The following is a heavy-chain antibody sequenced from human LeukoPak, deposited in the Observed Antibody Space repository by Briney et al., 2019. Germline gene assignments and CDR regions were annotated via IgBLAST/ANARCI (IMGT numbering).Heavy chain of an antibody. CDR3: ARIAHYDSSGYMLRDAFDI. J-gene: IGHJ3*02. CDR1: GGSISSSSYY. CDR2: IYYSGST. D-gene: IGHD3-22*01. Sequence: SETLSLTCTVSGGSISSSSYYWGWIRQPPGKGLEWIGSIYYSGSTYYNPSLKSRVTISVDTSKNQFSLKLSSVTAADTAVYYCARIAHYDSSGYMLRDAFDIWGQGTMVTVSS. V-gene: IGHV4-39*07.